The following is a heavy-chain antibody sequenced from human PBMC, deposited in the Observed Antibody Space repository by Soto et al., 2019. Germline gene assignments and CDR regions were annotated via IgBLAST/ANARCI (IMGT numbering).Heavy chain of an antibody. CDR2: INHSGST. D-gene: IGHD3-22*01. CDR3: ARGQRDSSGYYLVVSGYFDY. Sequence: SETLSLTCAVYGGSFSGYYWSWIRQPPGKGLEWIGEINHSGSTNYNPSLKSRVTISVDTSKNQFSLKLSSVTAADTAVYYCARGQRDSSGYYLVVSGYFDYWGQGTLVT. J-gene: IGHJ4*02. V-gene: IGHV4-34*01. CDR1: GGSFSGYY.